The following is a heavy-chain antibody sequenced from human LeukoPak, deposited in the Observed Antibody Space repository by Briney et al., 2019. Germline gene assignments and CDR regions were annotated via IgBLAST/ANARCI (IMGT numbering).Heavy chain of an antibody. Sequence: GSLRLSCAASGFTFSSYGMSWVRQAPGKGLEWIGEINHSGSTNYNPSLKSRVTISVDTSKNQFSLKLSSVTAADTAVYYCARGTVVAAKALPWGQYYYYMDVWGKGTTVTVSS. CDR3: ARGTVVAAKALPWGQYYYYMDV. D-gene: IGHD2-15*01. J-gene: IGHJ6*03. CDR1: GFTFSSYG. CDR2: INHSGST. V-gene: IGHV4-34*01.